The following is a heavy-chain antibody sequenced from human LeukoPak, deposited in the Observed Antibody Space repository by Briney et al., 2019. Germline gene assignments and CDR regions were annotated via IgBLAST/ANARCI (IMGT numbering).Heavy chain of an antibody. CDR3: VQDIKLYPFDY. CDR1: GFTFSNHG. J-gene: IGHJ4*02. CDR2: IRYDGNEE. V-gene: IGHV3-30*02. D-gene: IGHD3-10*01. Sequence: GGSLRLSCAASGFTFSNHGMHWVRQAPGKGLEWVSFIRYDGNEEFYADSVRDRFTSSRDNSKNTLFLQMKSLRAEDTAVYYCVQDIKLYPFDYWGQGTLVTVSS.